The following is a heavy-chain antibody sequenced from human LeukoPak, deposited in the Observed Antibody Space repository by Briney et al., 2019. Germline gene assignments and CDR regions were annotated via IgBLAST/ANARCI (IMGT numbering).Heavy chain of an antibody. Sequence: GGSLRLSCAASGFTVSNNYMSWVRQAPGKGLEWVSAISGSGESTYYADSVKGRFTISRDNSKNTLYLQMNSLRVEDTAVYYCAKETGYDSSGGLDYWRQGTLVIVSS. CDR3: AKETGYDSSGGLDY. D-gene: IGHD3-22*01. J-gene: IGHJ4*02. V-gene: IGHV3-23*01. CDR1: GFTVSNNY. CDR2: ISGSGEST.